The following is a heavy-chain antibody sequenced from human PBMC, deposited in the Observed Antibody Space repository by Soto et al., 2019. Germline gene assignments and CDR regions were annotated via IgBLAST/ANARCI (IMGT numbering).Heavy chain of an antibody. CDR3: ARGEAAKGYYDSSGYYNWFDP. CDR2: INPSGGST. CDR1: GYTFTRYY. J-gene: IGHJ5*02. D-gene: IGHD3-22*01. V-gene: IGHV1-46*01. Sequence: GASVKVSCKASGYTFTRYYMHWVRQAPGQGLEWMGIINPSGGSTSYAQKFQGRVTMTRDTSTSTVYMELSSLRSEDTAVYYCARGEAAKGYYDSSGYYNWFDPWGQGTLVTVSS.